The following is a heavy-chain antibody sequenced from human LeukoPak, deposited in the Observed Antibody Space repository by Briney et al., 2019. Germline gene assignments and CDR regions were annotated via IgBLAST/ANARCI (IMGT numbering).Heavy chain of an antibody. D-gene: IGHD3-22*01. Sequence: PSETLSLTCTVSGGSISSYYWSWIRQPPGKGLEWIGYIYYSGSTYYNPSLKSRVTISVDTSKNQFSLKLSSVTAADTAVYYCASFYDSTSPFDYWGQGTLVTVSS. CDR1: GGSISSYY. J-gene: IGHJ4*02. CDR3: ASFYDSTSPFDY. CDR2: IYYSGST. V-gene: IGHV4-59*06.